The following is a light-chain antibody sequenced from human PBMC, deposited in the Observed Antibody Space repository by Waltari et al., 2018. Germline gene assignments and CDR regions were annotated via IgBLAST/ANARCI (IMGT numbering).Light chain of an antibody. V-gene: IGKV4-1*01. CDR1: VLNRSNNKNY. J-gene: IGKJ2*01. Sequence: VLNRSNNKNYLAWYQHKPGQPPKLLIYWTSTRESGVPDRFSGSGSGTDFTLTISSLQAEDVAVYYCQQYYTTPHTFGQGTKLEIK. CDR2: WTS. CDR3: QQYYTTPHT.